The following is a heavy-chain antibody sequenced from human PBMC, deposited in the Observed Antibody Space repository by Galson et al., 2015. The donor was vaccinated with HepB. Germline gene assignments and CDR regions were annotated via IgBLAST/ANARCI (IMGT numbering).Heavy chain of an antibody. CDR1: GGSTGDYF. CDR2: ISYSGST. Sequence: SETLSLTCTVSGGSTGDYFWSWIRLPPGKGLEWIGFISYSGSTNYNPSLKSRVTISADMSKNQFSLKLTSVTAADTAVYYCARGLFHYYFDSWGQGILVSVSS. CDR3: ARGLFHYYFDS. V-gene: IGHV4-59*01. J-gene: IGHJ4*02. D-gene: IGHD2-21*01.